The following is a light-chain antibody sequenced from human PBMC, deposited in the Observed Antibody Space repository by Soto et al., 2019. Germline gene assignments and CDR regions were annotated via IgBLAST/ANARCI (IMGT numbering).Light chain of an antibody. CDR3: SSYTRSSSVL. V-gene: IGLV2-14*01. Sequence: QSALTQPASVSGSPGQSITISCTGTSSDVGYYNYVSWYRQHPGKAPKVLIYEVRNRPSGASSRFSGSKSGNTAFLTISGLQPEDEADYYCSSYTRSSSVLFGGGTKLTVL. CDR1: SSDVGYYNY. J-gene: IGLJ2*01. CDR2: EVR.